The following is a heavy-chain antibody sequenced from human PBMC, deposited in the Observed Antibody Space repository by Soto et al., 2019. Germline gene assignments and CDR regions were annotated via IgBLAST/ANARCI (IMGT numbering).Heavy chain of an antibody. D-gene: IGHD3-22*01. CDR2: FYYTGST. CDR3: ARSMHYSDGSNYSPFDY. Sequence: SETLSLTCTVSGGSISSYYWSWIRQPPGKGLEWIGYFYYTGSTNYNPSLKSRVTISVDASKNQFSLRLSSLTAADTAVYYCARSMHYSDGSNYSPFDYWGQGTLVTVS. CDR1: GGSISSYY. J-gene: IGHJ4*02. V-gene: IGHV4-59*12.